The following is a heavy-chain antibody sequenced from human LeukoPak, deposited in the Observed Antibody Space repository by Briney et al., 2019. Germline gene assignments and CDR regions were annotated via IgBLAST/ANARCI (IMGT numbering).Heavy chain of an antibody. J-gene: IGHJ4*02. D-gene: IGHD2-2*01. CDR2: ISSTSSVI. CDR1: GFTFGSQT. V-gene: IGHV3-48*04. CDR3: ARNLPAADY. Sequence: GGSLRLSCTASGFTFGSQTMNWVRQAPGKGLEWVSYISSTSSVIYYADSVKGRFTISRDNAKSSLYLQMNSLRAEDTAVYYCARNLPAADYWGQGTLVTVSS.